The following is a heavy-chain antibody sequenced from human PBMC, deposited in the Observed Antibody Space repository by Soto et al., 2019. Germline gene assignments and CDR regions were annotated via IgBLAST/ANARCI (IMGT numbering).Heavy chain of an antibody. CDR1: GGSISRSIHY. Sequence: SETLSLTCTVSGGSISRSIHYWGWMRQPPGKGLELIGSSYYRWSTYYNPSLKSRVTISVDTSKNQFSLKLSFVTAADTAVYYCSRRLYYDSSGFEGGGMDVWGQGTTVTVS. D-gene: IGHD3-22*01. V-gene: IGHV4-39*01. CDR2: SYYRWST. J-gene: IGHJ6*02. CDR3: SRRLYYDSSGFEGGGMDV.